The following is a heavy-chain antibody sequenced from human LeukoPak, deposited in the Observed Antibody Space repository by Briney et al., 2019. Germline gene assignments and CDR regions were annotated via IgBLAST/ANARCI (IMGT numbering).Heavy chain of an antibody. D-gene: IGHD5-12*01. Sequence: ASVKVSCKASGYTFTSYAMNWVRQAPGQGLEWMGWINTNTGNPTYAQGFTGRFVFSLDTSVSTAYLQISSLKAEDTAVYYCARDANEAYRYYSGYDYWGQGTLVTVSS. V-gene: IGHV7-4-1*02. CDR3: ARDANEAYRYYSGYDY. J-gene: IGHJ4*02. CDR1: GYTFTSYA. CDR2: INTNTGNP.